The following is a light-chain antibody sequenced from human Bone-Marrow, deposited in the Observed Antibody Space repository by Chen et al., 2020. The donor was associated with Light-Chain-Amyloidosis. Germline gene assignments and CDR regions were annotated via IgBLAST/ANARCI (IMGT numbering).Light chain of an antibody. J-gene: IGLJ3*02. CDR3: QVWDRSSDRPV. CDR1: NIGSTS. V-gene: IGLV3-21*02. CDR2: DDS. Sequence: SYVLTQPSSLSGAPGQAATLPCGGNNIGSTSVHWYQQTPGQAPLLVVYDDSDRPSGIPERLSGSNSGNTATLTISRVEAGDEADYYCQVWDRSSDRPVFGGGTKLTVL.